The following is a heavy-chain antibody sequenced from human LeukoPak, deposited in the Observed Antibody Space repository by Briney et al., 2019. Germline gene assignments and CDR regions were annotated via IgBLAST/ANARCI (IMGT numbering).Heavy chain of an antibody. CDR1: GFTFSSYA. Sequence: GGSLRLSCAASGFTFSSYAMTWVHQAPGKGLEWVSTISGGGGTTYYADSVKGRFTISRDNSKNTLYLQMNSLRAEDTALYYCAKDALPNSIGQDSSGWYYFDYWGQGTLVTVSS. D-gene: IGHD6-13*01. V-gene: IGHV3-23*01. CDR2: ISGGGGTT. J-gene: IGHJ4*02. CDR3: AKDALPNSIGQDSSGWYYFDY.